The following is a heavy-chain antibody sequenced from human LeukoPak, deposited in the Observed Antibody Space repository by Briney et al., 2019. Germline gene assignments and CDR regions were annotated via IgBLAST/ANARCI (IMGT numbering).Heavy chain of an antibody. V-gene: IGHV4-4*02. CDR2: IYHSGST. D-gene: IGHD6-13*01. CDR1: GGSISSSNW. CDR3: AREGRAAAGFYYYYYMDV. J-gene: IGHJ6*03. Sequence: SETLSLTCAVSGGSISSSNWWSWVRQPPGKGLEWIGEIYHSGSTNYNPSLKSRVTISVDKSKNQFSLKLSSVTAADTAVYYCAREGRAAAGFYYYYYMDVWGKGTTVTVSS.